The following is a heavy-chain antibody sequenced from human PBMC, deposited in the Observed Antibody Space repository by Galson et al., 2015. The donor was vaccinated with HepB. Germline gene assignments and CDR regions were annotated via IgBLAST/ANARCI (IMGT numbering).Heavy chain of an antibody. D-gene: IGHD4-23*01. J-gene: IGHJ6*03. V-gene: IGHV1-69*13. CDR2: IIPIFGTA. CDR3: ARADYGGNQWGLYYYYMDV. CDR1: GYTFTSYA. Sequence: SVKVSCKASGYTFTSYAMHWVRQAPGQGLEWMGGIIPIFGTANYAQKFQGRVTITADESTSTAYMELSSLRSEDTAVYYCARADYGGNQWGLYYYYMDVWGKGTTVTVSS.